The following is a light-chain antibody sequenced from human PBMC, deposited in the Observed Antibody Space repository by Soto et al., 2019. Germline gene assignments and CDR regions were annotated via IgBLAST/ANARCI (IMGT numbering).Light chain of an antibody. CDR2: GAS. CDR1: QSVSSNY. Sequence: EIVLTQSPGTLSLSPGERATLSCRASQSVSSNYLAWYQQKPGQAPRLLIYGASSRATGIPDRFSGRGSGTDFTLTSSRLEPEDFAVYYCQQYGSSPTFGQGTKVDIK. V-gene: IGKV3-20*01. CDR3: QQYGSSPT. J-gene: IGKJ1*01.